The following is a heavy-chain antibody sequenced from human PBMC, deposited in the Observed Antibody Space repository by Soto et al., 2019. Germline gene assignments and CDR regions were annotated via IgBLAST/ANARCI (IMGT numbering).Heavy chain of an antibody. CDR1: GFTFSSYV. CDR2: ISYDGSNK. J-gene: IGHJ4*02. CDR3: ARSPLAVAGTLGY. V-gene: IGHV3-30-3*01. Sequence: HPGGSLRLSCAASGFTFSSYVIHWVRQAPGKGLEWVAVISYDGSNKYYADSVKGRFTISRDNSKNTLYLQMNSLRAEDTAVYYCARSPLAVAGTLGYWGQGTLVTVSS. D-gene: IGHD6-19*01.